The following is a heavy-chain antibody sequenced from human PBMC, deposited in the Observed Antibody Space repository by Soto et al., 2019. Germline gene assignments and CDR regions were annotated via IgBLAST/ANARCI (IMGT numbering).Heavy chain of an antibody. Sequence: ASVKVSCKAPGYTLTNYAMHWVRQAPGQRLEWMGWINAGNGNTKYSQKFQGRVTITRDTSASTAYMELSSLRSEDTAVYYCARDAVYSSSPLDYWGQGTLVTVSS. CDR2: INAGNGNT. CDR1: GYTLTNYA. CDR3: ARDAVYSSSPLDY. J-gene: IGHJ4*02. V-gene: IGHV1-3*01. D-gene: IGHD6-6*01.